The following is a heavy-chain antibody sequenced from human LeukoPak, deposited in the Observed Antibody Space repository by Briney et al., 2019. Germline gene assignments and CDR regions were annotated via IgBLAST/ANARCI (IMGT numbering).Heavy chain of an antibody. CDR3: ARGSKWLDY. Sequence: SETLSLTCAVYGGSFSGYYWSWIRQRPGKGLEWIGEINHSGSTNYNPSLKSRVTISVDTSKNQFSLKLSSVTAADTAVYYCARGSKWLDYWGQGTLVTVSS. V-gene: IGHV4-34*01. CDR1: GGSFSGYY. J-gene: IGHJ4*02. CDR2: INHSGST. D-gene: IGHD6-19*01.